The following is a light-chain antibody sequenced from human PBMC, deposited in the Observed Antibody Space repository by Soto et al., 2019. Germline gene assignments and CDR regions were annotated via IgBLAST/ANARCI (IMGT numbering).Light chain of an antibody. J-gene: IGLJ1*01. CDR1: SSDVGGYNY. CDR2: EVT. CDR3: ASYAGSNKV. Sequence: QSALTQPPSASGSPGQSLTISCTGTSSDVGGYNYASWYQQHPGKAPKLMIYEVTKRPSGVPDRFSGSKSGNTASLTVSGLLAEDEADYYCASYAGSNKVFGTGTKVTVL. V-gene: IGLV2-8*01.